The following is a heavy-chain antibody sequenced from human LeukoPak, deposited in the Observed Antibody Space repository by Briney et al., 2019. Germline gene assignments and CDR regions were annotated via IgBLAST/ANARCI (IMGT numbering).Heavy chain of an antibody. CDR3: ARFTNGWFDP. V-gene: IGHV4-30-4*02. D-gene: IGHD2-8*01. CDR1: GGSISSGDYY. J-gene: IGHJ5*02. CDR2: MYYSGST. Sequence: SETLSLTCTVSGGSISSGDYYWSWIRQPPGKGLEWVGYMYYSGSTYYNPSLKSRVTISVDTSKNQFPLKLSSVTAADTAVYYCARFTNGWFDPWGQGTLVTVSS.